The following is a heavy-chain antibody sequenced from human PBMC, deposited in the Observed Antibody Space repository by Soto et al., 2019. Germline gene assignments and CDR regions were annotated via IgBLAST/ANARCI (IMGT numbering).Heavy chain of an antibody. V-gene: IGHV1-18*01. D-gene: IGHD3-16*02. Sequence: ASVKVSCKASGYTFTIYGIIWVRQAPGQGLEWMGWISAYNGNTNYAQKLQGRVTVTTDTSTSTAYMELRSLRSDDTAVYYCARDGGIMITFGGVIDPYYYYYMDVWGKGTTVTRLL. CDR1: GYTFTIYG. CDR2: ISAYNGNT. J-gene: IGHJ6*03. CDR3: ARDGGIMITFGGVIDPYYYYYMDV.